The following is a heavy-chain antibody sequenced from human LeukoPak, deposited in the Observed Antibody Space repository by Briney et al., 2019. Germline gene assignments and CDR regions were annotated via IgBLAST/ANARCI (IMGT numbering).Heavy chain of an antibody. V-gene: IGHV1-18*01. CDR3: ARGGRGYDILTGYYNHYYFDY. D-gene: IGHD3-9*01. CDR2: ISVYNGNT. Sequence: ASVKVSCKASGYTISGYGISWVRQAPGQGLEWMGWISVYNGNTEYAQKLQGRVTMTTDTSTSTAYMELRSLRSDDTAVYYCARGGRGYDILTGYYNHYYFDYWGQGTLVTVSS. J-gene: IGHJ4*02. CDR1: GYTISGYG.